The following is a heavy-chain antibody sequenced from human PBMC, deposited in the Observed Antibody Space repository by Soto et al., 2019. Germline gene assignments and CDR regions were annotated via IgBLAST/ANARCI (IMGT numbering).Heavy chain of an antibody. V-gene: IGHV1-46*01. CDR1: GSTFTSYY. CDR3: ARDDSGAIWDY. Sequence: ASVTVSCQASGSTFTSYYMHWVRQAPGQGLEWMGIINPSGGSTSYAQKFQGRVTMTRDTSTSTVYMELSSLRSEDTAVYYCARDDSGAIWDYWGQGTLVTVSS. D-gene: IGHD3-10*01. J-gene: IGHJ4*02. CDR2: INPSGGST.